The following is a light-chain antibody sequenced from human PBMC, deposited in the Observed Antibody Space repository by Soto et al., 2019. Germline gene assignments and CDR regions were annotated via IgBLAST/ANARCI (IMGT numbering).Light chain of an antibody. Sequence: DIVMTQSPLSLPVTPGEPASISCRSSQSLLHSNGYNYLDWYLQKPGQSPQLLIYLGSNRASGVPDRFSGSGSGTDFTLKISRVEAEDVGVYYCMQXLQTPLTFGGGTKVDIK. CDR1: QSLLHSNGYNY. V-gene: IGKV2-28*01. CDR3: MQXLQTPLT. CDR2: LGS. J-gene: IGKJ4*01.